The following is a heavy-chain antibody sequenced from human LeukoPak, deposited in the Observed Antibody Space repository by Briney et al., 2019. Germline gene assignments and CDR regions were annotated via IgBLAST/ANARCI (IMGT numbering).Heavy chain of an antibody. CDR3: ARSVEWLLGAFDY. Sequence: GGSLRLSCAASGFTFSSYSMSWVRQAPGKGLEWVSSISSSSSYIYYADSVKGRFTISRDNAKNSLYLQMNSLRAEDTAVYYCARSVEWLLGAFDYWGQGTLVTVSS. V-gene: IGHV3-21*01. D-gene: IGHD3-3*01. J-gene: IGHJ4*02. CDR2: ISSSSSYI. CDR1: GFTFSSYS.